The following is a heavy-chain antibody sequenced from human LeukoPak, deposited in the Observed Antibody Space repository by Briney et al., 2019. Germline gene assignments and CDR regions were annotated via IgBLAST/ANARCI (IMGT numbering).Heavy chain of an antibody. Sequence: GGSLRLSCAASGFTFSSYGMNWVRQAPGKGLEWVAVIWYDGSNKYYADSVKGRFTISRDNSKNTLYLQMNSLRAEDTAVYYCAREGVLYYFDYWGQGTLVTVSS. J-gene: IGHJ4*02. CDR1: GFTFSSYG. V-gene: IGHV3-33*01. CDR3: AREGVLYYFDY. D-gene: IGHD3-16*01. CDR2: IWYDGSNK.